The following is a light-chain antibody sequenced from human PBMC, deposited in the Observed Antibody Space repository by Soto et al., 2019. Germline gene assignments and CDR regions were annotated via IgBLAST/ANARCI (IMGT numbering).Light chain of an antibody. CDR2: GTS. CDR3: QQYDGSPYT. Sequence: EIVLTQSPGTLSLSPGEGATLSCRASLGLGSSYLAWYQQKAGQAPRLLIYGTSSSATGIPHRFSGSGSGTGFTLTISRLEPEDFAVYYCQQYDGSPYTFGQGTKLEI. CDR1: LGLGSSY. J-gene: IGKJ2*01. V-gene: IGKV3-20*01.